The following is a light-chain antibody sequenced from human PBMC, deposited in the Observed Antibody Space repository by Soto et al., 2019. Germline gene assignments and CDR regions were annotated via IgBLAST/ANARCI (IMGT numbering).Light chain of an antibody. Sequence: EIVLTQSPATLSLSPGERATLSCRASQSVSSYLAWYQQKPGQAPRLLIYDASNRATGIPARFSGSGSGTDFTLTISSLEHEDFAFYYCQQRSNWPGTFGQGTKVEIK. J-gene: IGKJ1*01. CDR2: DAS. CDR1: QSVSSY. V-gene: IGKV3-11*01. CDR3: QQRSNWPGT.